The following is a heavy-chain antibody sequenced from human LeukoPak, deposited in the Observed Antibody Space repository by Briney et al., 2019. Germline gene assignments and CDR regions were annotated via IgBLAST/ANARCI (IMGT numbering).Heavy chain of an antibody. CDR3: ARAQYSSSWYPPRSWFDP. J-gene: IGHJ5*02. V-gene: IGHV4-34*01. D-gene: IGHD6-13*01. CDR2: INHSGST. CDR1: GGSFSGYY. Sequence: SETLSLTCAVYGGSFSGYYWSWIRQPPGKGLEWIGEINHSGSTNYNPSLKSRVTISVDTSKNQFSLKLSSVTAADTAVYNCARAQYSSSWYPPRSWFDPWGQGTLVTVSS.